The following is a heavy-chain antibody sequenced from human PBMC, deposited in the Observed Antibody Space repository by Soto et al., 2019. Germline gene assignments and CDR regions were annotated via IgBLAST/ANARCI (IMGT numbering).Heavy chain of an antibody. CDR3: VRGGYFFND. V-gene: IGHV3-7*01. CDR1: RFPFSSYW. Sequence: EVQLVDSGGDLVQPGESLRLSCAASRFPFSSYWMSWVRQAPGKGLEWVANIKPDGSEKYYVDSVKGRFTISRDNAKTSLYLQMNSLRAEDSALYFCVRGGYFFNDWGQGTLVTVSS. J-gene: IGHJ4*02. D-gene: IGHD3-22*01. CDR2: IKPDGSEK.